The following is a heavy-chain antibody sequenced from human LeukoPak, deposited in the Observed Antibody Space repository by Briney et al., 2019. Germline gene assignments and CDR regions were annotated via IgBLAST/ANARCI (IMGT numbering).Heavy chain of an antibody. V-gene: IGHV3-11*04. CDR3: ARVRGGAVAGYFDY. D-gene: IGHD6-19*01. CDR2: ISSSGSNI. CDR1: GFTFSDYY. J-gene: IGHJ4*02. Sequence: GGSLRLSCAASGFTFSDYYMRWIRQAPGEGLEWGSYISSSGSNIYYADSVKGRFTISRDDAKNSLYLQMNSLRAEDTAVYYCARVRGGAVAGYFDYWGQGTLVTVSS.